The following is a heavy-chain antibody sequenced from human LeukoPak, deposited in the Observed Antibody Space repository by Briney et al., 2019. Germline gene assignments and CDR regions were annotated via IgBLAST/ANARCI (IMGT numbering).Heavy chain of an antibody. CDR3: VGWLPAPRHWFDP. CDR1: GGSISSSSYY. J-gene: IGHJ5*02. V-gene: IGHV4-39*01. CDR2: IYYSGST. Sequence: PSETLSLTCTVSGGSISSSSYYWGWIRQPPGKGLEWIGSIYYSGSTYYNPSLKSRVTISVDTSKNQFSLKLSSVTAADTAVYYCVGWLPAPRHWFDPWGQGTLVTVSS. D-gene: IGHD5-12*01.